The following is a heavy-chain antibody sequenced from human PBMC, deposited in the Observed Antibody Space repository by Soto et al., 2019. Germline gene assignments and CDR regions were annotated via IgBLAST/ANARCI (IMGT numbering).Heavy chain of an antibody. J-gene: IGHJ4*02. CDR3: ARRYGGNFDY. D-gene: IGHD3-16*01. CDR2: IYYSGST. CDR1: GGSTSSYY. Sequence: GKTSETLSLTCTVSGGSTSSYYWSWIRQPPGKGLEWIGYIYYSGSTNYNPSLKSRVTISVDTSKNQFSLKLSSVTAADTAVYYCARRYGGNFDYWGQGTLVTVSS. V-gene: IGHV4-59*01.